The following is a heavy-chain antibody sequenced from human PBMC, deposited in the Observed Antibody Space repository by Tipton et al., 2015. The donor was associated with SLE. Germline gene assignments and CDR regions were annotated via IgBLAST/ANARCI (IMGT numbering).Heavy chain of an antibody. V-gene: IGHV3-30-3*01. CDR3: ARDSSSGWIFDY. D-gene: IGHD6-19*01. Sequence: SLRLSCAASRFTFSSYAIHWVRQAPGEGLEWVALISSDGSNKYYADSVKGRFTISRDNSRNTLYLQMNSLRAEDTAVYYCARDSSSGWIFDYWGQGTLVTVSS. J-gene: IGHJ4*02. CDR2: ISSDGSNK. CDR1: RFTFSSYA.